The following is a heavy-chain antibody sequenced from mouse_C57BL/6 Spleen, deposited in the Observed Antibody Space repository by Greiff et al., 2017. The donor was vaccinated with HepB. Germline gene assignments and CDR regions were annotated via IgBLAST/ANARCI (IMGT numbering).Heavy chain of an antibody. CDR2: ISYDGSN. Sequence: VQLKESGPGLVKPSQSLSLTCSVTGYSITSGYYWNWIRQFPGNKLEWMGYISYDGSNNYNPSLKNRISITRDTSKNQFFLKLNSVTTEDTATYYCARPTYYSNYYAMDYWGQGTSVTVSS. J-gene: IGHJ4*01. V-gene: IGHV3-6*01. D-gene: IGHD2-5*01. CDR1: GYSITSGYY. CDR3: ARPTYYSNYYAMDY.